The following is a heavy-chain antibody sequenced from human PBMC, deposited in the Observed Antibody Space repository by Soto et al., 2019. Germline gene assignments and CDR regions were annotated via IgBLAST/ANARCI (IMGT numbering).Heavy chain of an antibody. Sequence: GGSLRLSCAASGFTFSSYWMSWVRQAPGKGLEWVANIKQDGSEKYYVDSVKGRFTISRDNAKNSLYLQMNSLRAEDTAVYYCAREMGSEWLPMGPFDPWGQGTLVTVSS. CDR2: IKQDGSEK. D-gene: IGHD3-3*01. J-gene: IGHJ5*02. CDR3: AREMGSEWLPMGPFDP. V-gene: IGHV3-7*01. CDR1: GFTFSSYW.